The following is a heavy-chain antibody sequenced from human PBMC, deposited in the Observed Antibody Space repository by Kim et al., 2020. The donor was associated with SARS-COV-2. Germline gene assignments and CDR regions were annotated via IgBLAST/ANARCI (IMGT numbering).Heavy chain of an antibody. CDR3: AKAVVRGVNYYYYGMDV. J-gene: IGHJ6*01. V-gene: IGHV3-30*02. D-gene: IGHD3-10*01. Sequence: KCRFTITRDNPENTLYLQMNSLRPEDTAVYYCAKAVVRGVNYYYYGMDVWGQGTTVAVSS.